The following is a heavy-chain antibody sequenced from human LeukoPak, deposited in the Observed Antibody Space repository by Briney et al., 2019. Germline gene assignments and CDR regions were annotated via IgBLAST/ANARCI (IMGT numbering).Heavy chain of an antibody. V-gene: IGHV3-30*03. J-gene: IGHJ4*02. D-gene: IGHD3-10*01. Sequence: PGRSLRLSCAASGFTFSSYGMHWVRQAPGKGLEWVAVISYDGSNKYYADSVKGRFTISRDNSKNTLYLQMNSLRAEDTAVYYCAREGSGSRIFDYWGQGTLVTVSS. CDR1: GFTFSSYG. CDR2: ISYDGSNK. CDR3: AREGSGSRIFDY.